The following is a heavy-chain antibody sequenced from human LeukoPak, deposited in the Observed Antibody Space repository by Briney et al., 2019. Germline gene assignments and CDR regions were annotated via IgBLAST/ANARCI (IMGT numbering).Heavy chain of an antibody. CDR1: GFTFDDYA. V-gene: IGHV3-9*01. J-gene: IGHJ3*02. CDR3: ANLEGLDAFDI. CDR2: ISWNSGSI. Sequence: GGSLRLSCAASGFTFDDYAMHWVRQAPGKGLEWVSGISWNSGSIGYADSVKGRFTISRDNAKNSLYPQMNSLRAEDTALYYCANLEGLDAFDIWGQGTMVTVSS.